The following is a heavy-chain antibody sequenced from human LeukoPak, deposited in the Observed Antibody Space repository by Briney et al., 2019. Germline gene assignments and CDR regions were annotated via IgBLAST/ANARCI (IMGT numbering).Heavy chain of an antibody. CDR3: AKVDCGSSGCRRVDY. V-gene: IGHV3-23*01. D-gene: IGHD2-2*01. CDR1: GFTFSSYA. CDR2: LTDSGRST. Sequence: GGSLRLSCAASGFTFSSYAMTWFRQVPGKGLEWVSTLTDSGRSTFYADSVKGRLTISRDNSKSTLYLQMNSLRAEDTAIYYCAKVDCGSSGCRRVDYWGQGTLVTVSS. J-gene: IGHJ4*02.